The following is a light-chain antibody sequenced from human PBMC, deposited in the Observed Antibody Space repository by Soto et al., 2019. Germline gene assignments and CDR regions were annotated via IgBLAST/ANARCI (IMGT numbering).Light chain of an antibody. CDR1: QDISNY. CDR2: DAS. J-gene: IGKJ2*01. Sequence: DIQMTQSPSSLSASVGDRVTITCQASQDISNYLNWYQQKPGKAPKLLIYDASNLETGVPSRFSGSGSGTDVTFPISSLQPEDIATYYCQQNDNRPPTFGQGTKLEIK. V-gene: IGKV1-33*01. CDR3: QQNDNRPPT.